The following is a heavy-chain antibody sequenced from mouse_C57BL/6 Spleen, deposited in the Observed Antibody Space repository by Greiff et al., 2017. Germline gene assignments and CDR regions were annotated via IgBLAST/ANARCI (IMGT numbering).Heavy chain of an antibody. Sequence: DVMLVESGGGLVKPGGSLKLSCAASGFTFSDYGMHWVRQAPEKGLEWVAYISSGSSTIYYADTVKGRFIISRDNAKNTLFLQLTSLRSEDTAMYYCARDYYSSSSIDYWGQGTTLTVSS. CDR2: ISSGSSTI. D-gene: IGHD1-1*01. CDR1: GFTFSDYG. CDR3: ARDYYSSSSIDY. V-gene: IGHV5-17*01. J-gene: IGHJ2*01.